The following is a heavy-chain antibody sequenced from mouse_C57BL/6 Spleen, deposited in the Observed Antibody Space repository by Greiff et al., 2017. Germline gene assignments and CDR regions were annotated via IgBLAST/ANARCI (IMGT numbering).Heavy chain of an antibody. Sequence: EVKLQESGAELVRPGASVKLSCTASGFNIKDDYMHWVKQRPEQGLEWIGWIDPENGDTEYASKFQGKATITADTSSNTAYLQLSSLTSEDTAVYYCTTRGTFDYWGQGTTLTVSS. CDR1: GFNIKDDY. V-gene: IGHV14-4*01. D-gene: IGHD3-3*01. J-gene: IGHJ2*01. CDR2: IDPENGDT. CDR3: TTRGTFDY.